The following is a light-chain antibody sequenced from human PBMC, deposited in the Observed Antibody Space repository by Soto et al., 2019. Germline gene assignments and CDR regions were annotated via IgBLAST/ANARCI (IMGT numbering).Light chain of an antibody. CDR2: TAA. V-gene: IGKV1-39*01. J-gene: IGKJ2*01. CDR1: QRITTY. Sequence: IHMTPSPSSLSASVGDRVTITCRASQRITTYLNWYQQKPGKAPKLLISTAATLQGGVPSRFSGSASRTDFSLTLLTDQPEDFATYSWPLSYSTPDSFGQGTKLEFK. CDR3: PLSYSTPDS.